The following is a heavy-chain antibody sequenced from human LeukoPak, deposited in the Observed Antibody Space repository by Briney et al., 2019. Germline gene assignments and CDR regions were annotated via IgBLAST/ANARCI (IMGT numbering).Heavy chain of an antibody. Sequence: GGSLRLSCAASGFTFSAYSLNWVRQAPGKGLEWVSYINNIGSVTHYADSVKGRFTISRDNAKNSLYLQMNSLRAEDTAVYYCAKDFGWLDPWGQGTLVTVSS. CDR3: AKDFGWLDP. D-gene: IGHD2-15*01. J-gene: IGHJ5*02. CDR2: INNIGSVT. CDR1: GFTFSAYS. V-gene: IGHV3-48*01.